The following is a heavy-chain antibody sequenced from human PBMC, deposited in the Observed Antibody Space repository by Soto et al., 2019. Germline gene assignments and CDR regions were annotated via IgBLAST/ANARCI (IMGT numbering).Heavy chain of an antibody. V-gene: IGHV1-69*02. CDR1: GGTFSSYT. Sequence: ASVKVSCKASGGTFSSYTISWVRQAPGQGLEWMGRIIPILGIANYAQKFQGRVTITADKSTSTAYMELSSLGSEDTAVYYCARVGNIVVGTPNWFDPWGQGTLVTVSS. D-gene: IGHD2-15*01. CDR3: ARVGNIVVGTPNWFDP. J-gene: IGHJ5*02. CDR2: IIPILGIA.